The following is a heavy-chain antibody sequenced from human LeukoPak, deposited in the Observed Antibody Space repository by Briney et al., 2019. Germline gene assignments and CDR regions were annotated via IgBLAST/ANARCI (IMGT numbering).Heavy chain of an antibody. CDR1: GYTFTSYD. CDR2: MNPNSGNT. J-gene: IGHJ4*02. Sequence: ASVKVSCKSSGYTFTSYDINWVRQAPGQGLEWMGLMNPNSGNTGYAQKFHGRVTITRNTSISTAYMELSSLRSEDTAVYYCARCPPSGSYACVHWGQGTLVTVSS. V-gene: IGHV1-8*01. CDR3: ARCPPSGSYACVH. D-gene: IGHD1-26*01.